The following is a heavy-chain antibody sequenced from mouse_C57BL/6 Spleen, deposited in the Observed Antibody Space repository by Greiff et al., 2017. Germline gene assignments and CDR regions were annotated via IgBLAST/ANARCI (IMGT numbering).Heavy chain of an antibody. Sequence: EVQLQESGPELVKPGASVKISCKASGYSFTGYYMNWVKQSPEKSLEWIGEINPSTGGTTYNQKVKAKATLTVDKSSSTAYMQLKSLTSEDSAVYYCATFAMDYWGQGTSVTVSS. CDR2: INPSTGGT. CDR1: GYSFTGYY. J-gene: IGHJ4*01. V-gene: IGHV1-42*01. CDR3: ATFAMDY.